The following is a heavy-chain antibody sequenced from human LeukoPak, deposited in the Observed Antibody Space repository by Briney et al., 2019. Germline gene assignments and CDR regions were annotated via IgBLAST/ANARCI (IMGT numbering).Heavy chain of an antibody. D-gene: IGHD3-10*02. J-gene: IGHJ6*04. CDR1: GFTFSSYE. V-gene: IGHV3-48*03. CDR3: AELGITMIGGV. CDR2: ISSSGSTI. Sequence: GGSLRLSCAASGFTFSSYEMNWVRQAPGKGLEWVSYISSSGSTIYYADSVKGRFTISRGNAKNSPYLQMNSLRAEDTAVYYCAELGITMIGGVWGKGTTVTISS.